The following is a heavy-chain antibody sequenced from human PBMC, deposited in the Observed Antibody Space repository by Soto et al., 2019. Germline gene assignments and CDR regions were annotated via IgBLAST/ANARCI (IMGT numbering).Heavy chain of an antibody. CDR2: ISTYTGKT. J-gene: IGHJ6*01. Sequence: QVQLVQSGAEVKKPGASVKVSCKASGYVFSDNGVSWVLQVPGQGLEWMGWISTYTGKTKYAQKFQYRVTLTTDTSTSTAYMDLRSPRPDDSAGYYCAREGQYASNGNRLMDVGGQGTTITVS. D-gene: IGHD2-2*01. CDR1: GYVFSDNG. CDR3: AREGQYASNGNRLMDV. V-gene: IGHV1-18*04.